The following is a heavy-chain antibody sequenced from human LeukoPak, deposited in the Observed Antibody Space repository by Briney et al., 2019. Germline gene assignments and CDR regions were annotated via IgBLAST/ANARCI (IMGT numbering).Heavy chain of an antibody. D-gene: IGHD3-16*02. V-gene: IGHV3-7*01. Sequence: PGGSLRLSCAVSGFPFSTFWMSWVRQAPGKGLEWVANINQDGSEKYYVDSVRGRFAISRDNAKNSLYLQMNSLRAEDTAVYYCARDRSYRYSGTHAPWGQGTLVTVSS. CDR2: INQDGSEK. J-gene: IGHJ5*02. CDR1: GFPFSTFW. CDR3: ARDRSYRYSGTHAP.